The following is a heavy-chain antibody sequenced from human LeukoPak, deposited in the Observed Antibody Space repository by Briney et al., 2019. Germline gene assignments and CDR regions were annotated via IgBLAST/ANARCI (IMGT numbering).Heavy chain of an antibody. Sequence: GASVKVSCKASGGTFSSYAISWVRQAPGQGLEWMGGIIPIIGTANYAQKFQGRVTITADESTSTAYMELSSLRSEDTAVYYCARGDIVVVPAPGPGAFDIWGQGTMATVSS. CDR2: IIPIIGTA. CDR1: GGTFSSYA. D-gene: IGHD2-2*01. J-gene: IGHJ3*02. CDR3: ARGDIVVVPAPGPGAFDI. V-gene: IGHV1-69*13.